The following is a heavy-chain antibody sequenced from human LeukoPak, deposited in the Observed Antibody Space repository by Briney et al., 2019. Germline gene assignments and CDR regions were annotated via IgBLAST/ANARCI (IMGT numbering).Heavy chain of an antibody. V-gene: IGHV3-13*01. CDR2: IGTAGDT. Sequence: GGSLRLSCAASGFTFGSYDIHWVRQATGKGLEWVSAIGTAGDTYYPGSVKGRFTISRENAKNSLYLQMNSLRAGDTAVYYCARGLGYYDSSGYIWYFDLWGRGTLVTVSS. D-gene: IGHD3-22*01. CDR1: GFTFGSYD. J-gene: IGHJ2*01. CDR3: ARGLGYYDSSGYIWYFDL.